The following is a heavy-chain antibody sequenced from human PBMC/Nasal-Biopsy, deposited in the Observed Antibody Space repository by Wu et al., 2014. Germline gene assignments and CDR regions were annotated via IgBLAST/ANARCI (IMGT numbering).Heavy chain of an antibody. J-gene: IGHJ5*01. Sequence: VKVSCKASGYTFTSYDIHWVRQATGQGLEWMGWINPDSGDTGLAQKFQGRVTMTRNTSISTVYMDLSSLRSEDTAVYYCARSRFFAWGLLDSWGQGSQVTVS. CDR2: INPDSGDT. CDR3: ARSRFFAWGLLDS. CDR1: GYTFTSYD. V-gene: IGHV1-8*01. D-gene: IGHD3-3*01.